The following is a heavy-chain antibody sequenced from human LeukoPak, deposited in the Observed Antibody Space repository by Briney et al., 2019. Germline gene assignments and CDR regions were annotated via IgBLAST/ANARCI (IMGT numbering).Heavy chain of an antibody. D-gene: IGHD3-22*01. CDR3: AKDPMYYYDSSGYIDY. Sequence: PSQTLSLTCTVSGGSISSGSYYWSWIRQPAGKGLEWIGRIYTSGSTNYNPSLKSRVTISVDTSKNQFSLKLSSVTAADTAVYYCAKDPMYYYDSSGYIDYWGQGTLVTVSS. J-gene: IGHJ4*02. CDR1: GGSISSGSYY. CDR2: IYTSGST. V-gene: IGHV4-61*02.